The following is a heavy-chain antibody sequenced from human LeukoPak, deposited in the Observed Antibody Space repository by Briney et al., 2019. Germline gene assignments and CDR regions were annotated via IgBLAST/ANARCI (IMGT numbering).Heavy chain of an antibody. CDR2: IIPIFGTV. CDR3: ARSLFRFLEWSYRSYYYYYMDV. CDR1: GGTFSGYA. D-gene: IGHD3-3*01. V-gene: IGHV1-69*06. Sequence: SVKVSRKASGGTFSGYAISWVRQAPGQGLEWMGGIIPIFGTVNYAQQFQGRVTITADKSTSTAYMELSSLRSEDTAVYYCARSLFRFLEWSYRSYYYYYMDVWGKGTTVTVSS. J-gene: IGHJ6*03.